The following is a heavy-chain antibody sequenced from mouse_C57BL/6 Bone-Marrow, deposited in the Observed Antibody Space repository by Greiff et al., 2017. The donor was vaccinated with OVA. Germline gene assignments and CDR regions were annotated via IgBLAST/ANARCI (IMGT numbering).Heavy chain of an antibody. CDR2: ISDGGSYT. CDR3: ARDLLYGSSSWFAY. CDR1: GFTFSSYA. D-gene: IGHD1-1*01. V-gene: IGHV5-4*01. Sequence: EVQGVESGGGLVKPGGSLKLSCAASGFTFSSYAMSWVRQTPEKRLEWVATISDGGSYTYYPDNVKGRLTISRDNAKNNLYLQMSHLKSEDTAMYYCARDLLYGSSSWFAYWGQGTLVTVSA. J-gene: IGHJ3*01.